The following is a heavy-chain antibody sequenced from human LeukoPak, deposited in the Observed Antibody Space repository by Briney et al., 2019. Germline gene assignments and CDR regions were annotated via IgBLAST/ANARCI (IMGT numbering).Heavy chain of an antibody. D-gene: IGHD3-3*01. CDR2: IYYSGST. V-gene: IGHV4-39*01. Sequence: SETLSLTCTVFGGSSSSSTYYWGWIRQPPGKGLEWIGSIYYSGSTYYNPSLKSRVTISVDTSKNQFSLKLSSVTAADTAVYYCARLRFLEWLPKYNWFDPWGQGTLVTVSS. J-gene: IGHJ5*02. CDR1: GGSSSSSTYY. CDR3: ARLRFLEWLPKYNWFDP.